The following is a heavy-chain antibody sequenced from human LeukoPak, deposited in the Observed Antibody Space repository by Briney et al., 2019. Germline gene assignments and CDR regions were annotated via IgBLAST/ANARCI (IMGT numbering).Heavy chain of an antibody. CDR3: ARQGGGFWYFDL. Sequence: TSETLSLTCTVSGGSISSYYWSWIRQPPGMGLEWIGYIYYSGSTNYNPSLKSRVTISVDTSKNQFSLKLSSVTAADTAVYYCARQGGGFWYFDLWGRGTLVTVSS. D-gene: IGHD6-25*01. CDR1: GGSISSYY. CDR2: IYYSGST. V-gene: IGHV4-59*08. J-gene: IGHJ2*01.